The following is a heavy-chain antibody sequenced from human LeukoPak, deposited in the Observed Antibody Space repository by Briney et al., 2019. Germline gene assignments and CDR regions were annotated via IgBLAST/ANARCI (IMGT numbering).Heavy chain of an antibody. Sequence: ASVKVSCKASGYSFTDKYMHWVRQAPGQGLEWMGWINPNSGGTNYAQKFQGRVTMTTDTSMSTAYMELSRLTSDDTAVYYCARVTGYMTEDYFDYWGQGTLITVSS. CDR2: INPNSGGT. CDR1: GYSFTDKY. D-gene: IGHD6-13*01. CDR3: ARVTGYMTEDYFDY. V-gene: IGHV1-2*02. J-gene: IGHJ4*02.